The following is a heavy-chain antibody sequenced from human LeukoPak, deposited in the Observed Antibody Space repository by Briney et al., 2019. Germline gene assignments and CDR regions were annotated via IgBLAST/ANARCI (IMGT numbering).Heavy chain of an antibody. CDR2: ISGSGATT. CDR1: GFTFSSYA. Sequence: SGGSLRLSCAASGFTFSSYAMSWVRQAPGKGLEWVSAISGSGATTYYADSVKGRFTISRDTSKNTLYLQMNSLRGEDTAVYYCANHASGSPNYWGQGTRVTVSS. D-gene: IGHD3-10*01. J-gene: IGHJ4*02. V-gene: IGHV3-23*01. CDR3: ANHASGSPNY.